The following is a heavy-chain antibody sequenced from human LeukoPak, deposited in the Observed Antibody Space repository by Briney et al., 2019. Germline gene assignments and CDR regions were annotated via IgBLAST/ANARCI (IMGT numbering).Heavy chain of an antibody. CDR2: IKQDGSEK. CDR1: GFTVSSNY. Sequence: PGGSLRLSCAASGFTVSSNYMSWVRQAPGKGLEWVANIKQDGSEKYYVDSVKGRFTISRDNAKNSLYLQMNSLRAEDTAVYYCARDLRIAVAGTHYYYYYGMDVWGQGTTVTVSS. V-gene: IGHV3-7*01. CDR3: ARDLRIAVAGTHYYYYYGMDV. D-gene: IGHD6-19*01. J-gene: IGHJ6*02.